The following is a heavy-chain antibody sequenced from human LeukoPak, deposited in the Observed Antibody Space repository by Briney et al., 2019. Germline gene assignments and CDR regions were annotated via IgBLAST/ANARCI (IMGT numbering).Heavy chain of an antibody. V-gene: IGHV3-30*18. CDR2: ISYSGVNK. Sequence: GRSLRLSCAASGFTFSTYGMHWVRQAPGQGLEWVALISYSGVNKYYADFVKGRFTISRDNSKNTLYLQMNSLGPQDTAIYYCAKDSLRNYYYGLGSRSGYFDYWGQGTLVTVSS. CDR1: GFTFSTYG. CDR3: AKDSLRNYYYGLGSRSGYFDY. D-gene: IGHD3-10*01. J-gene: IGHJ4*02.